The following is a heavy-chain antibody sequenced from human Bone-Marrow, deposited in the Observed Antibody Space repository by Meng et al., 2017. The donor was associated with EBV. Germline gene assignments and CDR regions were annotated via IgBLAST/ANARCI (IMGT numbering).Heavy chain of an antibody. CDR2: IHGYSANT. Sequence: QIQLVQSGGGVQKPGASVRVSCNTSGYTFSSFTLNWVRQVPGQGFEWVGWIHGYSANTNYAQKFHGRVNMSTDTSTDTSYMELKNLRPDDTAIYYCVRFSNYVLDHWGQGTLVTVSS. J-gene: IGHJ4*02. CDR1: GYTFSSFT. D-gene: IGHD3-10*01. V-gene: IGHV1-18*01. CDR3: VRFSNYVLDH.